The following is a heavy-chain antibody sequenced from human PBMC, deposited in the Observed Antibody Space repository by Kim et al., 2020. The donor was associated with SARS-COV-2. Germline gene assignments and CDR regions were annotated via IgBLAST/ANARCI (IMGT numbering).Heavy chain of an antibody. Sequence: GGSLRLSCAASGFTFDDYAMHWVRQAPGKGLEWVSGISWNSGSIGYADSVTGRFTISRDNAKNSLYLQMNSLRAEDTALYYCAKDGCSCGSCYSPVDYWGPGTLVTGSS. CDR1: GFTFDDYA. CDR3: AKDGCSCGSCYSPVDY. J-gene: IGHJ4*02. CDR2: ISWNSGSI. D-gene: IGHD2-15*01. V-gene: IGHV3-9*01.